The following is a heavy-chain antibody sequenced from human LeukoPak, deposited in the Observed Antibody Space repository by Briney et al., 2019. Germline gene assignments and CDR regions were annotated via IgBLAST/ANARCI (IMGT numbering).Heavy chain of an antibody. D-gene: IGHD2-2*02. Sequence: ASVKVSCKASVYTFTGYYMHWVRQAPGQGLERMGWINPNSGGTNYAQKYQGRVTMTRDTSISTAYMELSRLRSDDTAVYYCARGYCSSTSCYTEYYYYYMDVWGKGTTVTVSS. CDR2: INPNSGGT. J-gene: IGHJ6*03. V-gene: IGHV1-2*02. CDR3: ARGYCSSTSCYTEYYYYYMDV. CDR1: VYTFTGYY.